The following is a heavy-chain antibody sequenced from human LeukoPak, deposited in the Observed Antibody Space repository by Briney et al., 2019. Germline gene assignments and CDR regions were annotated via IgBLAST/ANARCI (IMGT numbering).Heavy chain of an antibody. D-gene: IGHD6-19*01. CDR1: GFTFSNAW. CDR3: AKDRSGSMIRTFDY. J-gene: IGHJ4*02. V-gene: IGHV3-15*01. CDR2: IKRKTDGGTT. Sequence: PGGSLRLSCAASGFTFSNAWMSWVRQAPGKGLEWVGRIKRKTDGGTTDYAAPVKGRFTISRDDSQNTLYLQMNSLRAEDTAVYYCAKDRSGSMIRTFDYWGQGTLVTVSS.